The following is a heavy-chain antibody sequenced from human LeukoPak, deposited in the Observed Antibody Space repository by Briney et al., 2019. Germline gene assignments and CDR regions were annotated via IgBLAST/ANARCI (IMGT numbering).Heavy chain of an antibody. CDR2: ISAYNGNT. CDR3: ARGEAGSYYVGLNY. D-gene: IGHD1-26*01. CDR1: GFTFTSFG. Sequence: ASVKVSYKASGFTFTSFGFSWVRQAPGQGLEWMGWISAYNGNTNYAQSLQGRVTMTTDASTSTVYMELRSLRSDDTAVYYCARGEAGSYYVGLNYWGQGTLVTVSS. J-gene: IGHJ4*02. V-gene: IGHV1-18*01.